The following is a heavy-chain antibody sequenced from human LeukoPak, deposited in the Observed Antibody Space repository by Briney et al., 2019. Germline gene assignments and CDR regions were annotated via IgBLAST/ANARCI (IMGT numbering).Heavy chain of an antibody. V-gene: IGHV4-59*01. D-gene: IGHD2-2*01. CDR2: TYDSGST. CDR3: ARDLRYCSSTSCYADYYYGMDV. Sequence: PSETLSLTCTVFGGSISSYYWSWVRQPPGKGLEWIGYTYDSGSTNYNPSLKSRVTISVDTSKNQFSLKLSSVTAADTAVYYCARDLRYCSSTSCYADYYYGMDVRGQGTTVTVSS. J-gene: IGHJ6*02. CDR1: GGSISSYY.